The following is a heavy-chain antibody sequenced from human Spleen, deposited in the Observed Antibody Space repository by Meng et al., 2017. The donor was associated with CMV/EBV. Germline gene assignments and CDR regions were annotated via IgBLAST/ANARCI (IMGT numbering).Heavy chain of an antibody. CDR3: ARDLWSGNYFDF. Sequence: SGPTLVKPTPTLTLTCTFSGFSLRTSGMRVTWIRHPPGKALEWLARIDCDDDKFYSTSLKTRLTIFKDTSKNQVVLIMTNMDPVDTATYYCARDLWSGNYFDFWGQGILVTVSS. J-gene: IGHJ4*02. CDR2: IDCDDDK. CDR1: GFSLRTSGMR. D-gene: IGHD3-3*01. V-gene: IGHV2-70D*14.